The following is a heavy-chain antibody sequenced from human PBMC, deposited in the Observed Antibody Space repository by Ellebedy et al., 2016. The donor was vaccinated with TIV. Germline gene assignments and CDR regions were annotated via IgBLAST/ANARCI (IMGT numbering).Heavy chain of an antibody. J-gene: IGHJ4*02. CDR1: GFNFRNYA. CDR2: ISGSGSTT. D-gene: IGHD2-2*02. Sequence: GGSLRLXCAASGFNFRNYAMTWVRQAPLKGLEWVSTISGSGSTTYYADAVKGRFTISRDNSKNTLYVLMNSLRAEDTAVYYCARLYCTSANCDRGYFGYWGQGTLVTVSS. V-gene: IGHV3-23*01. CDR3: ARLYCTSANCDRGYFGY.